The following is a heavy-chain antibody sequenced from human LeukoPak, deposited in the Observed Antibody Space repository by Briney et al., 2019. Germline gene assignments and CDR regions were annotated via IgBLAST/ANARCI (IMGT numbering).Heavy chain of an antibody. CDR2: IYSGGST. CDR1: GFTVSSNY. J-gene: IGHJ4*02. V-gene: IGHV3-66*02. CDR3: ARDVSVDYSNYYFDY. Sequence: GRSLRLSCAASGFTVSSNYMSWVRQAPGKGLEWVSVIYSGGSTYYADSVKGRFTISRDNSKNTLYLQMNSLRAEDTAVYYCARDVSVDYSNYYFDYWGQGTLVTVSS. D-gene: IGHD4-11*01.